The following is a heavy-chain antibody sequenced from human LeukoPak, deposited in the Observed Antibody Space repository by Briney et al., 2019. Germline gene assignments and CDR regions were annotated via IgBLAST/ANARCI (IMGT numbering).Heavy chain of an antibody. V-gene: IGHV3-23*01. D-gene: IGHD3-10*01. CDR2: ISGSGGST. CDR1: GFTFSSYA. J-gene: IGHJ3*02. Sequence: GGSLRLSCAASGFTFSSYAMSWVRQAPGKGLEWVSAISGSGGSTYYADSVKGRFTTSRDNSKNTLYLQMNSLRAEDTAVYYCAKDPDYYYGSGSYPNGDAFDIWGQGTMVTVSS. CDR3: AKDPDYYYGSGSYPNGDAFDI.